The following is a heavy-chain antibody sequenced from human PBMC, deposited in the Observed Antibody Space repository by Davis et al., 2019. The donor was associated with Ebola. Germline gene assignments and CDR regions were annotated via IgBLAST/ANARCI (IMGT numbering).Heavy chain of an antibody. V-gene: IGHV1-69*13. D-gene: IGHD2-2*01. CDR2: IIPIFGTA. J-gene: IGHJ6*03. CDR3: ASSTSWYVYYYYYMDV. CDR1: GGTFSSYA. Sequence: SVKVSCKASGGTFSSYAISWVRQAPGQGLEWMGGIIPIFGTANYAQKFQGRVTITADESTSTAYMELSSLRSEDTAVYYCASSTSWYVYYYYYMDVWGKGTTVTVSS.